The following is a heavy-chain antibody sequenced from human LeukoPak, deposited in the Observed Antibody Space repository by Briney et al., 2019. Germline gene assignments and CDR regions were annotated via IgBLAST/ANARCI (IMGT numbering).Heavy chain of an antibody. J-gene: IGHJ6*02. D-gene: IGHD5-18*01. CDR3: ARHSRGYSCGLNDYYYYGMDV. Sequence: SETLSLTCTVSGGSISSYYWSWIRQPPGKGLEWIGYIYYSGSTNYNPSLKSRVTISVDTSKNQFSLKLSSVTAADTAVYYCARHSRGYSCGLNDYYYYGMDVWGQGTTVTVSS. CDR1: GGSISSYY. CDR2: IYYSGST. V-gene: IGHV4-59*08.